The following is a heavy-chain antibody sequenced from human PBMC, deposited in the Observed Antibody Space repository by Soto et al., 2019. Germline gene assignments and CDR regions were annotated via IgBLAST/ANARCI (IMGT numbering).Heavy chain of an antibody. CDR2: INGGGGNT. CDR3: AKHSYYDFWPGHYYYLDF. D-gene: IGHD3-3*01. J-gene: IGHJ4*02. Sequence: EVQLLESGGGLVQPGGSLRLSCVTSRFSFNTFAMSWVRQAPGKGLEWVSAINGGGGNTYYADSVKGRFTISRDNSKNTLSLQMDSLRAEDTAVYYCAKHSYYDFWPGHYYYLDFWGQGTLVTVSS. V-gene: IGHV3-23*01. CDR1: RFSFNTFA.